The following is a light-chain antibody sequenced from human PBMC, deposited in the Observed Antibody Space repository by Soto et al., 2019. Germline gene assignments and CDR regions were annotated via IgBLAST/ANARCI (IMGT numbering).Light chain of an antibody. CDR1: SSNIGEGYD. Sequence: QAVVTQPPSVSGAPGQRVTVSCTGSSSNIGEGYDVHWYQQLPGKTPKLLIYGNSNRPSGVPHRFSGSKSGTSASLAITGLQAEDEADYYCQSYDSTLTAYVFGTGTKVTVL. V-gene: IGLV1-40*01. J-gene: IGLJ1*01. CDR3: QSYDSTLTAYV. CDR2: GNS.